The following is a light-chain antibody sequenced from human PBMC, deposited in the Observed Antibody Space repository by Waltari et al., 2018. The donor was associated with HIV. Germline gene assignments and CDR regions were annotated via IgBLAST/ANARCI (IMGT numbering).Light chain of an antibody. CDR2: GAS. CDR1: QTIHLSF. Sequence: EIVLTQSPGTLSLSPGERATLTCRASQTIHLSFLAWYQQKPGQAPRLIVSGASSRAPVVSDRFSGSGSGTDFTLTISRLEPEDFAVYYCQQYGGSPLTFGGGTKVEI. J-gene: IGKJ4*01. V-gene: IGKV3-20*01. CDR3: QQYGGSPLT.